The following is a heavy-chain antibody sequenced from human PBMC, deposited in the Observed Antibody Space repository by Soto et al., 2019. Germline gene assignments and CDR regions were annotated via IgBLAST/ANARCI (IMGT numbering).Heavy chain of an antibody. V-gene: IGHV1-18*01. CDR3: ARGVKDDYTNGDLDY. J-gene: IGHJ4*02. CDR2: ISAYNGNT. Sequence: QVQLVQSGAEVKKPGASVKVSCKASGYTFTSYGISWVRQAPGQGLEWMAWISAYNGNTNYAQKLQGRFTMTTDTSTSTAYMELRSLRFDDTAVYYCARGVKDDYTNGDLDYWGQGTLVTVSS. D-gene: IGHD4-4*01. CDR1: GYTFTSYG.